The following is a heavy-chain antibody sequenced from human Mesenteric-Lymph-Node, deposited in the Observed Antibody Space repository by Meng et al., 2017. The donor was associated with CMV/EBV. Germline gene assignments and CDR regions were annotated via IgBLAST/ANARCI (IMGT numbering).Heavy chain of an antibody. CDR3: ARGPLPRYYYYGMDV. Sequence: GGSLRLSCAASGFTFSSYSMNWVRQAPGKGLEWVPSISSSSSYIYYADSVKGRFTISRDNAKNSLYLQMNSLRAEDTAVYYCARGPLPRYYYYGMDVWGQGTTVTVSS. V-gene: IGHV3-21*01. CDR1: GFTFSSYS. CDR2: ISSSSSYI. J-gene: IGHJ6*02.